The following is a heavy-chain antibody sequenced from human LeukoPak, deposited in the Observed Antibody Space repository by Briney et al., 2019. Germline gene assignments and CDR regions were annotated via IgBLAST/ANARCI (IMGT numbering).Heavy chain of an antibody. CDR1: GGSISSGDYY. V-gene: IGHV4-30-4*08. J-gene: IGHJ4*02. D-gene: IGHD3-10*01. CDR2: IYYSGST. Sequence: SQTLSLTCTVSGGSISSGDYYWSWICPPPWKGLEWIGYIYYSGSTYYNPSLKSRVTISVDTSKNQFSLKLSSVTAADTAVYYCAREGIYSLFEVRSFDYWGQGTLVTVSS. CDR3: AREGIYSLFEVRSFDY.